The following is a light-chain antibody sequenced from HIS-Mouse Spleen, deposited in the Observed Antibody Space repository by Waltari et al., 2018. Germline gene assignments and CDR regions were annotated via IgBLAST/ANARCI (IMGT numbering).Light chain of an antibody. CDR2: GNS. Sequence: QSVLTQPPSVSGAPGQRVTISCTGSSSHIGAGYDLHWYQQLPGTAPKLLIYGNSNRPSGVPDRFSGSKSGTSASLAITGLQAEDEADYYCQSYDSSLSAVVFGGGTKLTVL. CDR3: QSYDSSLSAVV. CDR1: SSHIGAGYD. V-gene: IGLV1-40*01. J-gene: IGLJ2*01.